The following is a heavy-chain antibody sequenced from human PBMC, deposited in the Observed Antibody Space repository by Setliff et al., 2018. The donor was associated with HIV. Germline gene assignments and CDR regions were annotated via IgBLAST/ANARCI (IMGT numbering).Heavy chain of an antibody. D-gene: IGHD2-2*01. CDR1: GYTFSRYG. Sequence: ASVKVSCKTSGYTFSRYGFSWVRQAPGQGLEWMGWISAYDLNTNYAQKLQGRVTMFTDTSTTTAYMELRSLTSDDTAVYYCARYGGYCSSTSCPPSSYYYYYMDVWGKGTTVTVSS. V-gene: IGHV1-18*01. J-gene: IGHJ6*03. CDR3: ARYGGYCSSTSCPPSSYYYYYMDV. CDR2: ISAYDLNT.